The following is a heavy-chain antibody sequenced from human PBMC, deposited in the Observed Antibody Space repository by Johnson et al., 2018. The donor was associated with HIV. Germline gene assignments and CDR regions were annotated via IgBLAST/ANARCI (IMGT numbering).Heavy chain of an antibody. CDR3: ARDGVYSSPWDAFDI. J-gene: IGHJ3*02. CDR2: IYSGGST. V-gene: IGHV3-66*01. D-gene: IGHD3-22*01. Sequence: VQLVESGGGVVRPGGSLRLSCAASGFAVSSNYMSWVRQAPGKGLEWVSIIYSGGSTYYADSVKGRFTISRDNSKNTLYLQMNSLRAEDTAVYYWARDGVYSSPWDAFDIWGQGTMVTVSS. CDR1: GFAVSSNY.